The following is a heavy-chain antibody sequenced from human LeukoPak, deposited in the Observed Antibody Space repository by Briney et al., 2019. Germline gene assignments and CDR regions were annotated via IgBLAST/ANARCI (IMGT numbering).Heavy chain of an antibody. CDR3: ARGRIGAAPYYYYYAMDV. Sequence: TGGSLRLSCAASGFTFSTYWLSWVRQAPGKGLEWVANIREDGDEKQYVDSVKGRLTISRDNAKKSVYLQMNSLRAEDTAVYYCARGRIGAAPYYYYYAMDVWGQGTTVTVSS. V-gene: IGHV3-7*02. D-gene: IGHD6-13*01. J-gene: IGHJ6*02. CDR1: GFTFSTYW. CDR2: IREDGDEK.